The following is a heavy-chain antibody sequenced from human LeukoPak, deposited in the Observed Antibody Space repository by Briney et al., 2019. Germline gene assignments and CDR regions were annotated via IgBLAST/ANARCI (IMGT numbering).Heavy chain of an antibody. V-gene: IGHV4-59*08. D-gene: IGHD5-24*01. J-gene: IGHJ3*02. CDR3: ARLKRVRPLHAFDI. CDR1: GGSISSYY. Sequence: PSETLSLTCTVSGGSISSYYWSWIRQPPGKGLEWIGYIYYSGSTNYNPSLKSRVTISVDTSKNQFSLKLSSVTAADTAVYYCARLKRVRPLHAFDIWGQGTMVTVSS. CDR2: IYYSGST.